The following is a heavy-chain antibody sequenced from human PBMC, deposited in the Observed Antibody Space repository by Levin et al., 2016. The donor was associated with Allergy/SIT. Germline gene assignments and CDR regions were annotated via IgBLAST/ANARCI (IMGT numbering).Heavy chain of an antibody. CDR3: ARISSQQQLLYYYYGMDV. V-gene: IGHV1-69*04. J-gene: IGHJ6*02. D-gene: IGHD6-13*01. Sequence: SVKVSCKASGGTFSSYAISWVRQAPGQGLEWMGRIIPILGIANYAQKFQGRVTITADKSTSTAYMELSSLRSEDTAVYYCARISSQQQLLYYYYGMDVWGQGTTVTVSS. CDR2: IIPILGIA. CDR1: GGTFSSYA.